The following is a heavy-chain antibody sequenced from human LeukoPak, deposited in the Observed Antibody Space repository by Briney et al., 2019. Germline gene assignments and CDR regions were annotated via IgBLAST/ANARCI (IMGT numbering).Heavy chain of an antibody. J-gene: IGHJ4*02. CDR1: GVSISRYY. CDR3: ARDGRDCSGGSCFD. CDR2: IYSRGPT. Sequence: SETLSLTCTVSGVSISRYYWSWIRQPAGKGLEWIGRIYSRGPTNYNPSLKSRVTMSVDTSKNQLSLRLSSVTAADTAVYYCARDGRDCSGGSCFDWGQGTLVTVSS. D-gene: IGHD2-15*01. V-gene: IGHV4-4*07.